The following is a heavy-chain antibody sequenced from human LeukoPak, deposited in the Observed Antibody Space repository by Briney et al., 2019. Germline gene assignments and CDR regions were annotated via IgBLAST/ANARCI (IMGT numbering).Heavy chain of an antibody. D-gene: IGHD5-18*01. CDR2: IYTSGST. J-gene: IGHJ4*02. Sequence: SETLSLTCTVSGGSISSYYWSWIRQPAGKGLEWIGRIYTSGSTNYNPSLKSRVTMSVDTSKNQFSLKLSSVTAADTAVYYCARANGDTAKVGHYFDYWGQGTLVTVSS. CDR3: ARANGDTAKVGHYFDY. V-gene: IGHV4-4*07. CDR1: GGSISSYY.